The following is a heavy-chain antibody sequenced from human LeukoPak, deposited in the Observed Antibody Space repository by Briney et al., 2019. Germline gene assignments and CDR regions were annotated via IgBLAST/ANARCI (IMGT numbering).Heavy chain of an antibody. V-gene: IGHV4-61*01. CDR2: IYYSGST. CDR3: ARGVYGSGWPIDY. D-gene: IGHD6-19*01. J-gene: IGHJ4*02. CDR1: GGSVSSGSYY. Sequence: SETLSLTCTVSGGSVSSGSYYWSWIRQPPGKGLEWIGYIYYSGSTNYNPSLKSRVTISVGTSKNQFSLKLSSVTAADTAVYYCARGVYGSGWPIDYWGQGTLVTVSS.